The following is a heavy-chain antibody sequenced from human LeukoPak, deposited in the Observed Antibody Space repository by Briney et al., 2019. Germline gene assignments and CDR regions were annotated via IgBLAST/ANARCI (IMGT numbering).Heavy chain of an antibody. CDR3: ARDRHCSGGICHSNWFDP. CDR2: VNPSSGDT. D-gene: IGHD2-15*01. J-gene: IGHJ5*02. V-gene: IGHV1-46*01. Sequence: ASVKVSCKASGYTFTNYYIHWVRQAPGQGLEWMGIVNPSSGDTNYAQKFQGRVTMTRDTSTTTVYMDLSSLSFEDTAVYYCARDRHCSGGICHSNWFDPWGQGTLVTVS. CDR1: GYTFTNYY.